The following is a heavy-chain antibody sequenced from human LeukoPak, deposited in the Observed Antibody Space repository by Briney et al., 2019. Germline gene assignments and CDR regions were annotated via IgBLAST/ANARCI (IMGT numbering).Heavy chain of an antibody. V-gene: IGHV3-23*01. Sequence: PGGSLRLSCAASGFTFSSYAMSWVRQAPGKGLEWVSGISGSGGSTYYADSVKGRFTISRDNSKNTLYLQMNSLRAEDTAVYYCAKDPATHYYDSSGYYPEYFQHWGQGTLVTVSS. CDR2: ISGSGGST. J-gene: IGHJ1*01. CDR1: GFTFSSYA. CDR3: AKDPATHYYDSSGYYPEYFQH. D-gene: IGHD3-22*01.